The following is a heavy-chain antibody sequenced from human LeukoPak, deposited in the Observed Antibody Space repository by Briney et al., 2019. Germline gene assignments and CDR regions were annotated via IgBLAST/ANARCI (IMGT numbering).Heavy chain of an antibody. D-gene: IGHD3-3*01. V-gene: IGHV3-7*01. CDR1: GFTFSSYW. CDR2: IKQDGSEK. Sequence: GGSLRLSCAASGFTFSSYWMSWVRQAPGKGLEWVAIIKQDGSEKYYVDSVKGRFTISRDNAKNSLYLQMNSLRAEDTAVYYCARDVYDFWSGTGRWFDPWGQGTLVTVSS. J-gene: IGHJ5*02. CDR3: ARDVYDFWSGTGRWFDP.